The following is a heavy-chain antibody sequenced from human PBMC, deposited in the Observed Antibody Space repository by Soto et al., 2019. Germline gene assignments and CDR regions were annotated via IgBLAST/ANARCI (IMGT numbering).Heavy chain of an antibody. Sequence: GGSLRLSCAASGFTFSSYAMHWVRQAPGKGLEWVAVISYDGSSKYYADSVKGRFTISRDNSKNTLYLQMNSLRAEDTAVYYCARDPPGADAPPEDWGQGTRVTVSS. CDR3: ARDPPGADAPPED. J-gene: IGHJ4*02. CDR1: GFTFSSYA. D-gene: IGHD2-2*01. V-gene: IGHV3-30-3*01. CDR2: ISYDGSSK.